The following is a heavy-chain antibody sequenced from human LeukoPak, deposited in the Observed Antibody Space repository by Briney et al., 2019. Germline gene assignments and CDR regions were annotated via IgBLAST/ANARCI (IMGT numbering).Heavy chain of an antibody. CDR3: ARERELRPPYSDY. CDR2: INPSGGTT. J-gene: IGHJ4*02. V-gene: IGHV1-46*01. Sequence: GASVNVSCTASGYTFTSYYMHWVRQAPGQGLEWMGIINPSGGTTSSAQKFQGRVTMTRDTSTSTVYMELSSLRSEDTAVYYCARERELRPPYSDYWGQGTLVTVSS. CDR1: GYTFTSYY. D-gene: IGHD1-26*01.